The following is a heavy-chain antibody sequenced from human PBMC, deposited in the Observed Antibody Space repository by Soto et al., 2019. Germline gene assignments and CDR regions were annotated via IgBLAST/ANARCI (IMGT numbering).Heavy chain of an antibody. CDR1: GGTFSSYA. CDR3: ASEVRGDFWSGYYNY. J-gene: IGHJ4*02. V-gene: IGHV1-69*01. CDR2: IIPIFGTA. Sequence: QVQLVQSGAEVKKPGSSVKVSCKASGGTFSSYAISWVRQAPGQGLEWMGGIIPIFGTANYAQKFHGRVTITADESTSTACMELSSMRSEDTAVYYCASEVRGDFWSGYYNYWGQGTLGTVSS. D-gene: IGHD3-3*01.